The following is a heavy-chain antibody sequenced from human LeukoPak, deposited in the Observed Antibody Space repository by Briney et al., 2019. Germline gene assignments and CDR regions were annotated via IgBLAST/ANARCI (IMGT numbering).Heavy chain of an antibody. CDR1: GGSFSGYY. J-gene: IGHJ4*02. D-gene: IGHD3-22*01. Sequence: SETLSLTCAVYGGSFSGYYWSWLRQPPGKGLEWIGEINHSGSTNYNPSLTSRVTISVDTSKNQFSLKLSSVTAADTAVYYCARGRGYYDSRGFDYWGQGTLVTVSS. CDR2: INHSGST. V-gene: IGHV4-34*01. CDR3: ARGRGYYDSRGFDY.